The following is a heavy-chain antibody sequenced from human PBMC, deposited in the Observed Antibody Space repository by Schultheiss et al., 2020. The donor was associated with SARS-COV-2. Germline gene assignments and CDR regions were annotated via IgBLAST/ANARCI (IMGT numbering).Heavy chain of an antibody. CDR1: GFTFSSYG. CDR3: AKDYRDIVVVPAAMHWDAFDI. D-gene: IGHD2-2*01. V-gene: IGHV3-30*18. CDR2: ISYDGSNK. Sequence: GGSLRLSCAASGFTFSSYGMHWVRQAPGKGLEWVAVISYDGSNKYYADSVKGRFTISRDNSKNTLYLQMNSLRAEDTAVYYCAKDYRDIVVVPAAMHWDAFDIWGQGTMVTVSS. J-gene: IGHJ3*02.